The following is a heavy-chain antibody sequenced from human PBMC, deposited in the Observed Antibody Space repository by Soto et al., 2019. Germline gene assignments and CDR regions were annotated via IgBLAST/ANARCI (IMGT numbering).Heavy chain of an antibody. CDR2: ISGYNGDT. Sequence: QLHLVQSGAEVKKPGASVKVSCTASGYTFTSFGVSWVRQVPEQGLEWMGWISGYNGDTDYAQKFQGRVTMTTDRYTSTAYMEVRSLRSDDRAVYYCARDKPQQIVGYNYYYGMDVWGQGTTVTVSS. CDR1: GYTFTSFG. D-gene: IGHD6-6*01. CDR3: ARDKPQQIVGYNYYYGMDV. V-gene: IGHV1-18*04. J-gene: IGHJ6*02.